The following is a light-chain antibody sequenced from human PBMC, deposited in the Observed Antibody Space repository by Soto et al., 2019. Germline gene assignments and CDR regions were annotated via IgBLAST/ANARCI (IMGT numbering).Light chain of an antibody. CDR2: GNS. J-gene: IGLJ2*01. CDR1: SSNIGAGYD. Sequence: QSVLTQPPSVSGAPGQRVTISCTGSSSNIGAGYDVHWYQQLPGTAPKLLIYGNSNRPSGVPDRFSGSKSGTSASLAITGLQAEDEADYYCQSYDSSLRGSVFGGGTQLTGL. V-gene: IGLV1-40*01. CDR3: QSYDSSLRGSV.